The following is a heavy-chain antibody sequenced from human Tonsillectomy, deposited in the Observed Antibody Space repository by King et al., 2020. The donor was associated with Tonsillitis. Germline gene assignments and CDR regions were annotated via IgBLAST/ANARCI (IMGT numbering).Heavy chain of an antibody. V-gene: IGHV3-33*01. Sequence: VQLVQSGGGVVQPGRSLRLSCAASGFTFSSYGMHWVRQAPGKGLEWVAVIWYDESNRFYADSVKGRFTISRDNSKNTLYLQMNSLRAEDTAVYYCARERTKGSSWHVIAYWGQGTLVTVSS. CDR2: IWYDESNR. CDR3: ARERTKGSSWHVIAY. D-gene: IGHD6-13*01. J-gene: IGHJ4*02. CDR1: GFTFSSYG.